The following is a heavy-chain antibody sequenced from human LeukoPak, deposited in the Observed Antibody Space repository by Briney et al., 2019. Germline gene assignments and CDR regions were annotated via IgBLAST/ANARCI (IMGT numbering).Heavy chain of an antibody. Sequence: PSETLSLTCTVSGGSISSYYWSWIRQPAGEGLEWIGRIYTSGSTNYNPSLKSRVTMSVDTSKNQFSLKLSSVTAADTAVYYCARASPRVYSYGQRKYYFDYWGQGTLVTVSS. CDR2: IYTSGST. D-gene: IGHD5-18*01. J-gene: IGHJ4*02. CDR3: ARASPRVYSYGQRKYYFDY. CDR1: GGSISSYY. V-gene: IGHV4-4*07.